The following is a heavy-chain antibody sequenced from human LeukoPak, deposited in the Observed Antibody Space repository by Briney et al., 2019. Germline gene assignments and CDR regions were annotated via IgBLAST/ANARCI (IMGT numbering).Heavy chain of an antibody. Sequence: GGSLRLSCAASGFTFSSYGMHWVRQAPGKGVEGVAVIWYDGSNKYYADSVKGRFTISRDNSKNTLYLQMNSLRAEDTAVYYCAKEAKYQLLSGLDYWGQGTLVTVSS. CDR1: GFTFSSYG. D-gene: IGHD2-2*01. V-gene: IGHV3-33*06. CDR3: AKEAKYQLLSGLDY. CDR2: IWYDGSNK. J-gene: IGHJ4*02.